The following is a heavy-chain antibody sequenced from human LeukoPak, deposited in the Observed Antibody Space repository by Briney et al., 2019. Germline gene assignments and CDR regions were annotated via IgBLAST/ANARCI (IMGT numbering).Heavy chain of an antibody. CDR1: GFTFSSYS. Sequence: GGSLRLSCAASGFTFSSYSMNWVRQAPGKGLEWVSYISSSSSTIYYADSVKGRFTISRDNAKNSLYLQMNSLRAEDTAVYYCASRIAVHLGAFDIWGQGTMVTVSS. V-gene: IGHV3-48*01. CDR3: ASRIAVHLGAFDI. D-gene: IGHD6-19*01. J-gene: IGHJ3*02. CDR2: ISSSSSTI.